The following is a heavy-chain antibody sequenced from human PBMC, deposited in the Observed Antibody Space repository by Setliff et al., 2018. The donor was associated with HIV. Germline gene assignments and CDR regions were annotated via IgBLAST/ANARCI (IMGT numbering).Heavy chain of an antibody. CDR1: GGSINSGTYY. D-gene: IGHD5-18*01. V-gene: IGHV4-39*07. J-gene: IGHJ4*02. CDR3: ARAGSYGWDY. Sequence: KPSETLSLTCSVSGGSINSGTYYWGLIRQPPGKGLEWIGSVHYSGSTYYNPSLKSRVTMSVDASKNQFSLKLSSVSAADTAVYYCARAGSYGWDYWGQGTLVTVSS. CDR2: VHYSGST.